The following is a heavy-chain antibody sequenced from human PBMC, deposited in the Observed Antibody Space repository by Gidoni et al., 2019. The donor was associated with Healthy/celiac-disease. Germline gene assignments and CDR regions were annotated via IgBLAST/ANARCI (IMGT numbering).Heavy chain of an antibody. CDR3: AREGDIVVVVAPTGWYFDL. D-gene: IGHD2-15*01. J-gene: IGHJ2*01. V-gene: IGHV1-69*08. CDR1: GGTFRSYT. Sequence: QVQLVQSGAEVKKPGSSVKVSCKASGGTFRSYTISWVRQAPGQGIEWMGRSIPILGIANYAQKFQGRVTITADKSTSTAYMELSSLRSEDTAVYYCAREGDIVVVVAPTGWYFDLWGRGTLVTVSS. CDR2: SIPILGIA.